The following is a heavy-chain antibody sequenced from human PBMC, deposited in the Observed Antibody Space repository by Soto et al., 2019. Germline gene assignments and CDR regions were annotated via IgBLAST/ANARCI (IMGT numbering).Heavy chain of an antibody. D-gene: IGHD2-15*01. CDR1: GFTVSSKY. CDR3: ARDDVLCVGGRCFGKPLDV. V-gene: IGHV3-66*01. Sequence: GGSLRLSCAASGFTVSSKYMTWVRQAPGKGLEWVSLIQSGGTTYYADSVKGRFTISRDTSENTLHLQMDSLRVEDTAVYYCARDDVLCVGGRCFGKPLDVWGKGTTVTVSS. CDR2: IQSGGTT. J-gene: IGHJ6*04.